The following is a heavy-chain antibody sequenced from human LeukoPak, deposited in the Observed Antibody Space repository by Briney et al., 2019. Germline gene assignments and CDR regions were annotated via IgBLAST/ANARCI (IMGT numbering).Heavy chain of an antibody. CDR1: GFTFANYS. J-gene: IGHJ3*02. D-gene: IGHD4-17*01. V-gene: IGHV3-23*01. CDR3: AKDPNGDYVGAFDM. CDR2: TSGSGHNT. Sequence: GGSLRLSCAASGFTFANYSITWIRQAPGKGLEWVSSTSGSGHNTYYSDSVQGRFTISRDNSKNTLFLQMNSLRADDTAVYHCAKDPNGDYVGAFDMWGQGTMVTVSS.